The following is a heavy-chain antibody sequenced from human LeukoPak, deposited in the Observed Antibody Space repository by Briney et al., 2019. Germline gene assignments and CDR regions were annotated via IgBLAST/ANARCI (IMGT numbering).Heavy chain of an antibody. V-gene: IGHV3-7*01. J-gene: IGHJ4*02. CDR3: ARLGTIFGVVIDIRVFDY. CDR1: GFTFSSYW. D-gene: IGHD3-3*01. Sequence: GGSLRLSCAASGFTFSSYWMSWVRQAPGKGLEWVANIKQDGSEKYYVDSVKGRFTISRDNAKNSLYLQMNSLRAEDTAVCYCARLGTIFGVVIDIRVFDYWGQGTLVTVSS. CDR2: IKQDGSEK.